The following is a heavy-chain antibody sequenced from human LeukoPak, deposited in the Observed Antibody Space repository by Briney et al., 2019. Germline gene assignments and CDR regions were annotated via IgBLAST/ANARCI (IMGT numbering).Heavy chain of an antibody. CDR3: ARASLIAVAGNDY. D-gene: IGHD6-19*01. J-gene: IGHJ4*02. CDR2: IYHSGST. V-gene: IGHV4-30-2*01. CDR1: GGSISSGGYY. Sequence: SETLSLTCTVSGGSISSGGYYWSWIRQPPGKGLVWIGYIYHSGSTYYNPSLKSRVTISVDRSKNQFSLKLSSVTAADTAVYYCARASLIAVAGNDYWGQGTLVTVSS.